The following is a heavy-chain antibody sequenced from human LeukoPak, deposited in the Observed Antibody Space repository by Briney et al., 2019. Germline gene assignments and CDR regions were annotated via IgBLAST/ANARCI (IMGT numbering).Heavy chain of an antibody. CDR1: GFTFSSYS. V-gene: IGHV3-48*04. CDR2: ISSSSSTI. CDR3: ARGRGSSSEFAFDI. Sequence: QPGGSLRLSCAASGFTFSSYSMNWVRQAPGKGLEWVSYISSSSSTIYYADSVKGRFTISRDNAKNSLYLQMNSLRAEDTAVYYCARGRGSSSEFAFDIWGQGTMVTVSS. J-gene: IGHJ3*02. D-gene: IGHD6-13*01.